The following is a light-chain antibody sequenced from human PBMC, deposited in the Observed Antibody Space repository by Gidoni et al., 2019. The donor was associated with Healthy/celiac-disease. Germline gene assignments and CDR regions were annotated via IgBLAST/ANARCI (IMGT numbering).Light chain of an antibody. Sequence: EIVLTPSPGTLSLSPGERATLSCRASQSVSSSYLAWYQQKPGQAPRLLLYGASSRAPGIPDRFSGSGSGTDFTLTISRLEPEDFAVYYCQQYGSSPLTFGGXTKVEIK. V-gene: IGKV3-20*01. CDR3: QQYGSSPLT. CDR2: GAS. J-gene: IGKJ4*01. CDR1: QSVSSSY.